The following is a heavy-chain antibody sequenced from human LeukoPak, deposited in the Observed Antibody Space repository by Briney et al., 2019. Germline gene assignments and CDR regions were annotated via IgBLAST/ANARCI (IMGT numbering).Heavy chain of an antibody. CDR3: ARDMTRYCSSTSCPPSN. Sequence: PGRSLRLSCAASGFTFDDYAMHWVRQAPGKGLEWVSGISWNSGSIGYADSVKGRFTISRDNAKNSLYLQMNSLRAEDTAVYYCARDMTRYCSSTSCPPSNWGQGTLVTVSS. V-gene: IGHV3-9*01. D-gene: IGHD2-2*01. CDR2: ISWNSGSI. J-gene: IGHJ4*02. CDR1: GFTFDDYA.